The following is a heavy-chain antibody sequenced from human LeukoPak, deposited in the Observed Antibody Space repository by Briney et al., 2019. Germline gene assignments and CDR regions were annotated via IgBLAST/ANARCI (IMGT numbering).Heavy chain of an antibody. CDR3: ARVIMTTVTRWAFDI. Sequence: ASVNVSCKASGYTFTSYDINWVRQATGQGLEWMGWMNPNSGNTGYAQKFQGRVTITRNTSISTACMELSSLRSEDTAVYYCARVIMTTVTRWAFDIWGQGTMVTVSS. J-gene: IGHJ3*02. V-gene: IGHV1-8*01. CDR2: MNPNSGNT. D-gene: IGHD4-11*01. CDR1: GYTFTSYD.